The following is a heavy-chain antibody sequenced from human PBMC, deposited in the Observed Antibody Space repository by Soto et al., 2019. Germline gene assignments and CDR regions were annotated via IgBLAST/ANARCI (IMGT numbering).Heavy chain of an antibody. V-gene: IGHV4-61*01. CDR1: GDSVSSGTYF. CDR2: VYYSGST. J-gene: IGHJ3*01. Sequence: SETLSLTCTVSGDSVSSGTYFWSWIRQPPGKGLEWIGYVYYSGSTNYNPTLKSRLTMSVDTSKNQFSLKLSSVTAADTAVYYCARQWGTDAFDFWGQGTMVTVSS. CDR3: ARQWGTDAFDF. D-gene: IGHD2-8*01.